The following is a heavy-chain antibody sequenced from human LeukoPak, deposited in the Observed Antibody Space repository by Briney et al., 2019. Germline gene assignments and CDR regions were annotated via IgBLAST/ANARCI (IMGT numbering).Heavy chain of an antibody. CDR2: INPSGGST. CDR1: GYTFTSYY. D-gene: IGHD6-19*01. J-gene: IGHJ4*02. Sequence: GASVTVSCTASGYTFTSYYMHWVRQAPGQGLEWMGIINPSGGSTSYAQKFQGRVTMTRDTSTSTVYMELSSLRSEDTAVYYCARAGKQWLPIYYFDYWGQGTLVTVSS. CDR3: ARAGKQWLPIYYFDY. V-gene: IGHV1-46*01.